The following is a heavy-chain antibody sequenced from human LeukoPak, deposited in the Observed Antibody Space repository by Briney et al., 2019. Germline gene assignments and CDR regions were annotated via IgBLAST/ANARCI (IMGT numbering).Heavy chain of an antibody. CDR1: GGTFSSYA. D-gene: IGHD3-10*01. CDR3: ASRYGSGSFPLYYFDY. J-gene: IGHJ4*02. V-gene: IGHV1-69*13. Sequence: SVKVSCKASGGTFSSYAISWVRQAPGQGLEWMGGIIPIFGTANYAQKFQGRVTITADESTSTTYMELSSLRSEDTAVYYCASRYGSGSFPLYYFDYWGQGTLVTVSS. CDR2: IIPIFGTA.